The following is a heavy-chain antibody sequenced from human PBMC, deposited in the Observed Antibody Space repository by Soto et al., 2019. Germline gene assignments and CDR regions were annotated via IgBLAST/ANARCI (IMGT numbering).Heavy chain of an antibody. CDR1: GFTFSSHA. CDR3: ARAQERGIAGVACEN. V-gene: IGHV3-30*09. D-gene: IGHD6-13*01. J-gene: IGHJ4*02. Sequence: QVQLVDSGGGVVQPGTSLRLACAASGFTFSSHAMHWVRQAPGKGLEWVAVISNDERNKQYADSVKGRFAISRDNSKNMLYMKTNRLRAEDTAVYYCARAQERGIAGVACENWGQGTPVTVSP. CDR2: ISNDERNK.